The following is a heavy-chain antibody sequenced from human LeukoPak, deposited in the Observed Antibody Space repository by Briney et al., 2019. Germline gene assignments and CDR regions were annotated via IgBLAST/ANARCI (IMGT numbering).Heavy chain of an antibody. CDR3: ARWGDSHGDY. J-gene: IGHJ4*02. Sequence: GGSLRLSCAASGFTFSTRGMHWVRQAPGKGLEWVAVIWSHGGTKYYADSVKGRFTISRDNSKNTLYLQMNSLRADDTAVYYCARWGDSHGDYWGQGTLATVSS. V-gene: IGHV3-33*01. CDR2: IWSHGGTK. CDR1: GFTFSTRG. D-gene: IGHD6-13*01.